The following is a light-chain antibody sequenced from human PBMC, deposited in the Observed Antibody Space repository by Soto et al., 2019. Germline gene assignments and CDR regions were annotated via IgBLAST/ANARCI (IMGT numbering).Light chain of an antibody. CDR1: QSVTSCY. V-gene: IGKV3-20*01. Sequence: EIVLTQSPCTLSLSPGERATLSCRASQSVTSCYLAWYQQKPGQAPRLLIYGASSRATGIPDRFSGSGSGTDFTLTISRLEPEDFAVYYCKQCGSSPLTFGGGTKVEIK. J-gene: IGKJ4*01. CDR3: KQCGSSPLT. CDR2: GAS.